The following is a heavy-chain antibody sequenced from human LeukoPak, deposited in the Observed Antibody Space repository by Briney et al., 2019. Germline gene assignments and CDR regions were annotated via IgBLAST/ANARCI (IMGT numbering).Heavy chain of an antibody. Sequence: SETLSLTCTVSGGSISSGDYYWRWIRQPPGKGLEWIGYIYYSGSTYYNPSLKSRVTISVDTSKNQFSLKLSSVTAADTAVYYCARDGGPYYYGSGRPLWGQGTLVTVSS. V-gene: IGHV4-30-4*08. D-gene: IGHD3-10*01. CDR2: IYYSGST. J-gene: IGHJ4*02. CDR3: ARDGGPYYYGSGRPL. CDR1: GGSISSGDYY.